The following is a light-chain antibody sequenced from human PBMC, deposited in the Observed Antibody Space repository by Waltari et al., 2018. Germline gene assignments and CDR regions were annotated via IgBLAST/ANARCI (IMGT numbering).Light chain of an antibody. J-gene: IGLJ3*02. Sequence: QLVLTQSPSASASLGASVKLTCTLSSGLSSNVIAWLQQQPEKGPRYLMKVTSDGSHSKGDEIPDRFSGSSSGAERYLTISSLQSEDEADYYCQTGGHGTWVFGGVTKLTVL. CDR1: SGLSSNV. CDR3: QTGGHGTWV. V-gene: IGLV4-69*01. CDR2: VTSDGSH.